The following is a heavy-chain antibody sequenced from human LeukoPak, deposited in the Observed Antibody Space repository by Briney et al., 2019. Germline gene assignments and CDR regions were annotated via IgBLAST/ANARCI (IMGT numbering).Heavy chain of an antibody. Sequence: SETLSLTCTVSGGSISSYYWSWIRQPPGKGLEWIGYIYYSGSTNYNPSLKSRVTISVDTSKNQFSLKLSSVTAADTAVYYCARGGGYCSGCSCHIDYWGQGTLVTVSS. V-gene: IGHV4-59*01. CDR3: ARGGGYCSGCSCHIDY. D-gene: IGHD2-15*01. CDR1: GGSISSYY. J-gene: IGHJ4*02. CDR2: IYYSGST.